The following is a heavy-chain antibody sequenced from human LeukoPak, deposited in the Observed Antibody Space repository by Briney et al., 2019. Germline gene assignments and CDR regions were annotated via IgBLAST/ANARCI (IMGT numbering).Heavy chain of an antibody. CDR2: INRDGSST. V-gene: IGHV3-74*01. J-gene: IGHJ6*04. CDR3: ARVNYSSTSCYHYYGMDV. Sequence: GGSLRLSCAASGFTFGSYWMHWVRQAPGKGLVWVSRINRDGSSTSYADSVKGRFTISRDNAKNTLYLQMNSLRAEDTAVYYCARVNYSSTSCYHYYGMDVWGKGTTVTVSS. CDR1: GFTFGSYW. D-gene: IGHD2-2*01.